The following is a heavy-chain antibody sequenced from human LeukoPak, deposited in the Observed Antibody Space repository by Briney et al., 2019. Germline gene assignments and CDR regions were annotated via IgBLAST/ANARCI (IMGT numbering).Heavy chain of an antibody. D-gene: IGHD2-21*01. CDR3: AKDFRIGYSAHFDY. Sequence: GGSLRLSCVGSGFTFRSHAMSWVRQAPEKGLEFVSGIYENGGTTYYADSVRGRFSISRDNSKNTLYLQMDSLRGEDTAVYYCAKDFRIGYSAHFDYWGQGALVTVSS. CDR1: GFTFRSHA. CDR2: IYENGGTT. V-gene: IGHV3-23*01. J-gene: IGHJ4*02.